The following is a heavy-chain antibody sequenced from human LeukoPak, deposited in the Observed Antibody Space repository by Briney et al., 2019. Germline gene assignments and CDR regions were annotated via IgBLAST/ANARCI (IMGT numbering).Heavy chain of an antibody. D-gene: IGHD6-13*01. V-gene: IGHV4-59*01. CDR3: ARASSSWTFDY. Sequence: SETLSLTCSVSGGSISSYYWSWIRQPPGKGLEWIGYIYYSGTTNYNPSLNSRVTIPVDTSKNQFSLKLSSVTAADTAVYYCARASSSWTFDYWGQGTLVTVSS. CDR1: GGSISSYY. J-gene: IGHJ4*02. CDR2: IYYSGTT.